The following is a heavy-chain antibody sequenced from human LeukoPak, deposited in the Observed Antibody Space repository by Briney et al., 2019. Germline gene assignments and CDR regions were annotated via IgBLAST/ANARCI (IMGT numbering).Heavy chain of an antibody. J-gene: IGHJ4*02. V-gene: IGHV3-7*01. CDR2: IKQDGSEK. CDR3: ARNPLRFLEFDFDY. CDR1: GFTFSSYW. Sequence: AGGSLRLSCAASGFTFSSYWMSWVRQAPGKGLEWVANIKQDGSEKYYVDSVKGRFTISRDNAKNSLYLQMNSLRAEDTAVYCCARNPLRFLEFDFDYWGQGTLVTVSS. D-gene: IGHD3-3*01.